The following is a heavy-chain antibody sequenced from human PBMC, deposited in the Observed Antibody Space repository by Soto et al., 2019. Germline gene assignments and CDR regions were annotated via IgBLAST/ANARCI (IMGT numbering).Heavy chain of an antibody. CDR3: AREASHYDILTGDYYYYYYMDV. D-gene: IGHD3-9*01. Sequence: GGSLRLSCAASGFTFSSYSMNWVRQAPGKGLEWVSSISSSSSYIYYADSVKGRFTISRDNAKNSLYLQMNSLRAEDTVVYYCAREASHYDILTGDYYYYYYMDVWGKGTTVTVSS. CDR1: GFTFSSYS. J-gene: IGHJ6*03. CDR2: ISSSSSYI. V-gene: IGHV3-21*01.